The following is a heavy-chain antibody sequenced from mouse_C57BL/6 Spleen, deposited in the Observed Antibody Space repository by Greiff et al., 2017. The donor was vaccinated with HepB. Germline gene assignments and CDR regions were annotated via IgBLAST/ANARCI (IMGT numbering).Heavy chain of an antibody. D-gene: IGHD1-1*01. CDR3: AIRSYSIAMGC. J-gene: IGHJ4*01. V-gene: IGHV1-50*01. Sequence: VQLQQPGAELVKPGASVKLSCKASGYTFTSYWMQWVKQRPGQGLEWIGEIDPSDSYTNYNQKFKGKATLTVDTTSSTPYMQLSSLTSEDSAVYYCAIRSYSIAMGCWGQRTSVSVSS. CDR2: IDPSDSYT. CDR1: GYTFTSYW.